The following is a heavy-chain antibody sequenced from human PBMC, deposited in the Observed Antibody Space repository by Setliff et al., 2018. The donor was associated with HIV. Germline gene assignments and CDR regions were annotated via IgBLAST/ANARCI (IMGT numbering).Heavy chain of an antibody. CDR3: ARGESSGWYRGGMDV. V-gene: IGHV4-30-4*02. Sequence: SETLSLTCTVSGGSISSGDYYWSWIRQPPGKGLEWIGYIYYSGSTYYNPSLKSRVTISVDTSKSQFSLKLSSVTAADTAVYYCARGESSGWYRGGMDVWGQGTTVTVSS. J-gene: IGHJ6*02. D-gene: IGHD6-19*01. CDR2: IYYSGST. CDR1: GGSISSGDYY.